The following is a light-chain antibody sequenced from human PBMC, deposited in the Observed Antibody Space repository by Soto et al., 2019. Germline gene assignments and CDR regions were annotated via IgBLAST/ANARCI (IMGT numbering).Light chain of an antibody. CDR1: QSVNSS. CDR3: QQYNDWPPYT. J-gene: IGKJ2*01. V-gene: IGKV3-15*01. CDR2: GAS. Sequence: EIVMTQSPATMSVSPGERATLSCRASQSVNSSLAWYQQKPGQAPRLLIYGASIRDTGIPARFRGSGSVTEVTRTILSLQSEDFALSYCQQYNDWPPYTVGQGTKLEI.